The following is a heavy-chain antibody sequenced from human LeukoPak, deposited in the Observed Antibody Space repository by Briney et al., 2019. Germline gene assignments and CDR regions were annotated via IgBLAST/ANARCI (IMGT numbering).Heavy chain of an antibody. CDR1: GVSIGTYS. CDR3: ARGAVTDGYYYYYMDV. J-gene: IGHJ6*03. Sequence: SETLSLTCTVSGVSIGTYSWSWIRQSPGKRLEWIGSIYYSGSTNYNPSLKRRVNISVDTSKNQFSLKLSSVTAADTAVYYCARGAVTDGYYYYYMDVWGKGTTVTVSS. V-gene: IGHV4-59*01. CDR2: IYYSGST. D-gene: IGHD1-14*01.